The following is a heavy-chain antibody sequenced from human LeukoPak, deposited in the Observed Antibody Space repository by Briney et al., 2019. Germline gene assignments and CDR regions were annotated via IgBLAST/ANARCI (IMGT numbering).Heavy chain of an antibody. J-gene: IGHJ4*02. CDR2: ISYDGSNK. Sequence: PGRSLRLSCAASGFTFSSYAMHWVRQAPGKGLEWVAVISYDGSNKYYADSVKGRFTISRDNSKNTLYLQMNSLRAEDTAVYYCARDGRYCSGGSCYVDYYFDYWGQGTLVTVSS. V-gene: IGHV3-30-3*01. CDR1: GFTFSSYA. D-gene: IGHD2-15*01. CDR3: ARDGRYCSGGSCYVDYYFDY.